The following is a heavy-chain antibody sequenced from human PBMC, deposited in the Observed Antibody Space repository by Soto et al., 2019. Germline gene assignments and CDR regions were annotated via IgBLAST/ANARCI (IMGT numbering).Heavy chain of an antibody. D-gene: IGHD2-15*01. Sequence: EVQVLESGGGLVQPGGSLRLSCEVSGFAFSNYGMNWVRQAPGQGLEWVSAISASGGDTYFADYVKGRFIISRDNSKNMLYLQMNSLRVEDTALYFCASGAYCGGGSCYWSLDYWGPGALVTVSS. V-gene: IGHV3-23*01. J-gene: IGHJ4*02. CDR1: GFAFSNYG. CDR3: ASGAYCGGGSCYWSLDY. CDR2: ISASGGDT.